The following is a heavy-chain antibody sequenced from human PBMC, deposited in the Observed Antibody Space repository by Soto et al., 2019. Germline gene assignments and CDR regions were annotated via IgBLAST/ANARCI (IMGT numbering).Heavy chain of an antibody. J-gene: IGHJ3*02. CDR2: INSDGSST. CDR1: GFTFGSHW. V-gene: IGHV3-74*01. CDR3: ERVLEEWGKPTVI. Sequence: EVQVVESGGGLVQPGGSLRLSCAASGFTFGSHWMHWVRQDTGKGLVWVSRINSDGSSTTYADSVKGRFTISRDDAKSTLYLQMNSLRAEDTAVYYCERVLEEWGKPTVIWGQWTLVTVSS. D-gene: IGHD3-3*01.